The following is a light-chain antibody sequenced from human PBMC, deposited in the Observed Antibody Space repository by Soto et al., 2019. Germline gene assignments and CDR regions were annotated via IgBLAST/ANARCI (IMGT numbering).Light chain of an antibody. CDR3: QQSNDSPPCT. Sequence: EIVMTQSPATLSVSPGERATLSCRASQDVGRKLGWYQHKPGQAPRLLIYGATTRATGIPARFSGSGSGTQLSLTVSSLQSEAFAVYYSQQSNDSPPCTFGRGNKVE. V-gene: IGKV3-15*01. CDR2: GAT. J-gene: IGKJ4*02. CDR1: QDVGRK.